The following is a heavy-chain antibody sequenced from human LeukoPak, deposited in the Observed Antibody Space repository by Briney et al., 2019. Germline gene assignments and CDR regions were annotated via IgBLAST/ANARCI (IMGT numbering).Heavy chain of an antibody. CDR1: GFTFSSYV. J-gene: IGHJ4*02. CDR3: ARDSFQSLDY. Sequence: GRSLRLSCAASGFTFSSYVMHWVRQAPGKGLEWVAVISYDGSNKYYADSVKGRFTISRDNSKNTLYLQMNSLRAEDTAVYYCARDSFQSLDYWGQGTLVTVSS. CDR2: ISYDGSNK. V-gene: IGHV3-30-3*01.